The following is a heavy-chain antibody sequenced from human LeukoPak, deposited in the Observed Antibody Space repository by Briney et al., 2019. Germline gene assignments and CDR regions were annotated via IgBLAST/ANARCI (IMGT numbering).Heavy chain of an antibody. CDR3: ARYGSSGYWLSRDAFDI. D-gene: IGHD3-22*01. CDR2: INPNSGGT. Sequence: ASVKVSCKASGYTFTGYYMHWVRQAPGQGLEWMGWINPNSGGTNYAQKFQGRVTMTRDTSISTAYMELSRLRSDDTAVYYCARYGSSGYWLSRDAFDIWGQGTMVTVSS. V-gene: IGHV1-2*02. CDR1: GYTFTGYY. J-gene: IGHJ3*02.